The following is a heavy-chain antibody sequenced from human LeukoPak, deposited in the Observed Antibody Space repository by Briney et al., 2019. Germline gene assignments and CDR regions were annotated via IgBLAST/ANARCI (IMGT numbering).Heavy chain of an antibody. D-gene: IGHD2-15*01. V-gene: IGHV3-30*18. CDR1: RFTFSTYG. CDR3: AKRACSGGSCYSRAFDI. Sequence: GGSLRLSCAASRFTFSTYGMHWVRQAPGKGLEWVAVISYDGSNKNYADSVKGRFTISRDNSKNTVYLQMNSLRAEDTAVYYCAKRACSGGSCYSRAFDIWGQGTMVSVSS. J-gene: IGHJ3*02. CDR2: ISYDGSNK.